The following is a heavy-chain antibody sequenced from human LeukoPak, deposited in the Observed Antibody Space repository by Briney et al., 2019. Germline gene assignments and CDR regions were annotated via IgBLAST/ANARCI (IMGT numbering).Heavy chain of an antibody. CDR3: ARSSRRRDAFDI. J-gene: IGHJ3*02. V-gene: IGHV4-34*01. CDR2: INHSGST. D-gene: IGHD6-13*01. CDR1: GGSVSGYY. Sequence: PSQTLSLTCAADGGSVSGYYWSWIRQPHGKGKEWIGEINHSGSTNYNPSLKSRVTISVDTSKNQFSLKLSSVTAADTAVYYCARSSRRRDAFDIWGQGTMVTVSS.